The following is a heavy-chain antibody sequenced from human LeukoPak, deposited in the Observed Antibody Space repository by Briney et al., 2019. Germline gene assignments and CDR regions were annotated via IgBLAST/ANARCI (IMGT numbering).Heavy chain of an antibody. CDR2: ISSSSSTI. D-gene: IGHD3-3*01. J-gene: IGHJ3*02. V-gene: IGHV3-48*01. CDR3: ARVWNYDFWSGSHGAFDI. CDR1: GFTFSSYS. Sequence: PGGSLRLPCAASGFTFSSYSMNWVRQAPGKGLEWVSYISSSSSTIYYADSVKGRFTISRDNAKNSLYLQMNSLRAEDTAVYYCARVWNYDFWSGSHGAFDIWGQGTMVTVSS.